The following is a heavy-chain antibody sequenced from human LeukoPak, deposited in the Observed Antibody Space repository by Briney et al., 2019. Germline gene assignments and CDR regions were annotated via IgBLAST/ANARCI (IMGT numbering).Heavy chain of an antibody. CDR2: TNHSGST. CDR3: ARGDCSGGSCSTIFDY. V-gene: IGHV4-34*01. CDR1: GGSFSGYY. Sequence: SETLSLTCAVYGGSFSGYYWSWIRRPPGKGLEWIGETNHSGSTNYNPSLKSRVTISVDTSKNQFSLKLSSVTAADTAVYYCARGDCSGGSCSTIFDYWGQGTLVTVSS. J-gene: IGHJ4*02. D-gene: IGHD2-15*01.